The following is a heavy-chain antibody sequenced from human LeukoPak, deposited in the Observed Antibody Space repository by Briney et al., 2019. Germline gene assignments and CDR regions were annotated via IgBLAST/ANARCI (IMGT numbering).Heavy chain of an antibody. CDR3: ARGRDPY. CDR2: INHSGST. V-gene: IGHV4-34*01. D-gene: IGHD5-24*01. CDR1: GGSFSGYY. Sequence: SETLSLTCAVYGGSFSGYYWTWIRQPPGRGLEWIGEINHSGSTNYNPSLKSRVTISVDTSKSQFSLKLNSVAAADTAMYYCARGRDPYWGQGTLVTVSS. J-gene: IGHJ4*02.